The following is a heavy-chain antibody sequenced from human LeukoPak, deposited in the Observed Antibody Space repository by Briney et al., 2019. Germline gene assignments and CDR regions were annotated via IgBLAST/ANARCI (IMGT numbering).Heavy chain of an antibody. V-gene: IGHV3-15*01. D-gene: IGHD2-2*01. CDR2: IKSKTDGGTT. CDR1: ALTFSNAW. J-gene: IGHJ6*03. CDR3: TTVHIVVVPAAKESSSSSYYYYYYYMDV. Sequence: NPGPSLRLSCAAPALTFSNAWMSCGCQALGEGLDCDGRIKSKTDGGTTDYAAPVKGRFIISRDDSKNTMYLQMNSLKTEDTTVYYCTTVHIVVVPAAKESSSSSYYYYYYYMDVWGKGTTVTVSS.